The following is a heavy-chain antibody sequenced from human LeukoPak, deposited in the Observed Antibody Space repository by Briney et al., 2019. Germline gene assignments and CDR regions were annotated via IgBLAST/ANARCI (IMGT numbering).Heavy chain of an antibody. Sequence: GGSLRLSCAASGFTFSSYAMSWVRQAPGKGLEWVSAISGSGGSTYYADSVKGRFTISRDNSKNTLYLQMNSLRAEDTAVYSCAKDSGYTYSGYDTDYWGQGTLVTVSS. CDR3: AKDSGYTYSGYDTDY. CDR1: GFTFSSYA. V-gene: IGHV3-23*01. CDR2: ISGSGGST. D-gene: IGHD5-12*01. J-gene: IGHJ4*02.